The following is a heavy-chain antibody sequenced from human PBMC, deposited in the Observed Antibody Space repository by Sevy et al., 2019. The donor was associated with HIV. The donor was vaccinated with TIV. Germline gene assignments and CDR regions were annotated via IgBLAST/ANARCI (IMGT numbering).Heavy chain of an antibody. V-gene: IGHV4-34*01. CDR1: GGSFSGYY. CDR3: ARGLGAAAAYYFDY. D-gene: IGHD6-13*01. J-gene: IGHJ4*02. Sequence: SETLSLTCAVYGGSFSGYYWSWIRQPPGKGLEWIGEINHSGSTNYNPSLKSRVTKSVDTSKNQFSLKLSSVTAADTAVYYCARGLGAAAAYYFDYWGQGTLVTVSS. CDR2: INHSGST.